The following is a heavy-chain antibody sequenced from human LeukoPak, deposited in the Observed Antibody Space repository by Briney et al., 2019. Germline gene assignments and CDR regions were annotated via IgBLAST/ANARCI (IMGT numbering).Heavy chain of an antibody. CDR1: GFTFRSYT. CDR3: ARVGTTRAFDI. CDR2: IYSGGST. Sequence: GGSLRLSCSASGFTFRSYTMHWVRQAPGKGLEWVSVIYSGGSTYYADSVKGRFTISRHNSKNTLYLQMNSLRAEDTAVYYCARVGTTRAFDIWGQGTMVTVSS. V-gene: IGHV3-53*04. J-gene: IGHJ3*02. D-gene: IGHD1-7*01.